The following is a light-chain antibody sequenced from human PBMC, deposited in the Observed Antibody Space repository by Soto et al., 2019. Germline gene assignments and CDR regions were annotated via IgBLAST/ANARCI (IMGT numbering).Light chain of an antibody. J-gene: IGKJ1*01. V-gene: IGKV3-15*01. CDR2: GAS. CDR3: QQSNNWPRT. Sequence: ETVMTQSEATLSVSPGERATLSCRARQSIHTNLAWYQQKPGQPPRLLIYGASTRVTGMPTRFSGSGSGIEFTLTISSLQSEDFAVYYCQQSNNWPRTFGQGTKVEIK. CDR1: QSIHTN.